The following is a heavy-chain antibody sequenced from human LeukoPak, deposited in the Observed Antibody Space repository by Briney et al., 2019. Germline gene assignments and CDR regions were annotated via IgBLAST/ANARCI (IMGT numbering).Heavy chain of an antibody. CDR3: ARDMGYCSSTSCLYNWFDP. Sequence: ASVKVFCKASGYTFTSYYMHWVRQAPGQGLEWMGIINPSGGSTSYAQKFQGRVTMTRDMSTSTVYMELSSLRSEDTAVYDCARDMGYCSSTSCLYNWFDPWGQGTLVTVSS. CDR1: GYTFTSYY. D-gene: IGHD2-2*01. CDR2: INPSGGST. J-gene: IGHJ5*02. V-gene: IGHV1-46*01.